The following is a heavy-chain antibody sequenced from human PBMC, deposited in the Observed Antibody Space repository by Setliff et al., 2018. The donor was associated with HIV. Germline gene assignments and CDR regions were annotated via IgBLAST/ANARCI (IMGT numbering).Heavy chain of an antibody. CDR2: ISYTGIT. V-gene: IGHV4-39*01. J-gene: IGHJ4*02. CDR3: ARLRQWLAFFDS. CDR1: GGSISRGSYS. Sequence: SETLSLTCTVSGGSISRGSYSWGWIRQPPGKGLEWIGSISYTGITNYNPSLKSRVTISVDTSQNQFSLKLTSVTAADTAVYYCARLRQWLAFFDSWGQGTLVTVSS. D-gene: IGHD6-19*01.